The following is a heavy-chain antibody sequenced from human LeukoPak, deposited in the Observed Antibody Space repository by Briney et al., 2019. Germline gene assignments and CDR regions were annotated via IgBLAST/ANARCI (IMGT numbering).Heavy chain of an antibody. CDR2: IYYSGST. D-gene: IGHD3-10*01. CDR1: GGSISSSSYY. CDR3: ARDRGRLGTPPKYNWFDP. Sequence: SETLSLTCTVSGGSISSSSYYWGWIRQPPGKGLEWIGSIYYSGSTYYNPSLKSRVTISVDTSKNQFSLKLSTVTAADTAVYYCARDRGRLGTPPKYNWFDPWGQGTLVTVSS. J-gene: IGHJ5*02. V-gene: IGHV4-39*07.